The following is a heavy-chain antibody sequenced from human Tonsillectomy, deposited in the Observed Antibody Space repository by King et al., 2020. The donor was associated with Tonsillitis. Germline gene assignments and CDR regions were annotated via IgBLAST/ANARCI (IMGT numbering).Heavy chain of an antibody. D-gene: IGHD1-7*01. CDR1: GFTFSSYG. V-gene: IGHV3-33*01. CDR2: IWYDGSNT. CDR3: ARGPFFWNYDWFDP. J-gene: IGHJ5*02. Sequence: QVQLVESGGGVVQPGRSLRLSCAASGFTFSSYGMHWVRQAPGKGLEWVAVIWYDGSNTYYTDSVKGRFTISRDNSRNTLYLQMNSLRAEDTAVYYCARGPFFWNYDWFDPWGQGTLVTVSS.